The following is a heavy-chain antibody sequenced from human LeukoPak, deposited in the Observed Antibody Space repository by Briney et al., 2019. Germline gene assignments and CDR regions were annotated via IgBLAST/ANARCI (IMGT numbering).Heavy chain of an antibody. Sequence: GESLKISCKGSGYSFTSYWIGWVRQMPGKGMEWMGIIYPGDSDTRYSPSFQGQVTISADKSSSTAYLQWSSLKASDTAMYYCARTYYYDSSGRHGANYFGYWGQGTLVTVS. D-gene: IGHD3-22*01. V-gene: IGHV5-51*01. CDR3: ARTYYYDSSGRHGANYFGY. CDR2: IYPGDSDT. J-gene: IGHJ4*02. CDR1: GYSFTSYW.